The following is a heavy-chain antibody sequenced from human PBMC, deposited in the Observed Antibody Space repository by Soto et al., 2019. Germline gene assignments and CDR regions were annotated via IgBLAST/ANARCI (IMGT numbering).Heavy chain of an antibody. Sequence: SETLSLTYTVSGGSITSGDYYWSCIRQAAGKGLEWIGYIYYTGGSYYNPYLKSRATMSVDVSKNQFSLQLPSVTSKDTAVYYCVGTGTTDDFWGQGMLVT. CDR1: GGSITSGDYY. CDR2: IYYTGGS. D-gene: IGHD1-1*01. CDR3: VGTGTTDDF. V-gene: IGHV4-30-4*02. J-gene: IGHJ4*02.